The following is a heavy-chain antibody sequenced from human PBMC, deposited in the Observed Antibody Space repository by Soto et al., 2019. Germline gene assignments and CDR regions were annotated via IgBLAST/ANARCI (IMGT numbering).Heavy chain of an antibody. D-gene: IGHD3-22*01. V-gene: IGHV1-18*01. J-gene: IGHJ6*02. Sequence: QVQLVQSGAEVKKPGASVKVSCKASCYTFTSYGISWVRQAPGQGLEWMGWISAYNGNTNYAQKLQGRVTMTTDTSTSTAYMELRSLRSDDTAVYYCASTARTSGYYYYYYGMDVWGQGTTVTVSS. CDR1: CYTFTSYG. CDR3: ASTARTSGYYYYYYGMDV. CDR2: ISAYNGNT.